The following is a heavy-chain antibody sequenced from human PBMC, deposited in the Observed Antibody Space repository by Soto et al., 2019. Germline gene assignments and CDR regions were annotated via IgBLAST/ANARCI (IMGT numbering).Heavy chain of an antibody. V-gene: IGHV1-8*01. CDR2: MNPNSGNT. Sequence: GASVKVSCKASGYTCTSYDINWVRQATGQGLEWMGWMNPNSGNTGYAQKFQGRVTMTRNTSISTAYMELSSLRSEDTAVYYCARGKRVGLRYFDWLPKHYYGMDVWGQGTTVTVSS. D-gene: IGHD3-9*01. J-gene: IGHJ6*02. CDR3: ARGKRVGLRYFDWLPKHYYGMDV. CDR1: GYTCTSYD.